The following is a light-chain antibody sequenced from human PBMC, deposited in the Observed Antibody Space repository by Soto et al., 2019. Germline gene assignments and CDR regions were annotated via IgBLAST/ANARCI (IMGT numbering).Light chain of an antibody. CDR1: QSVSSSY. Sequence: EIVLTQSPGTLSLSPGERATLSCRASQSVSSSYLAWYQQKPGQAPRLLIYGASSRATGIPDRFSGSGSGTDFTLTISRLEPEDFAVSYCQQYGSSPLLTFGGGTQVEIK. CDR2: GAS. J-gene: IGKJ4*01. CDR3: QQYGSSPLLT. V-gene: IGKV3-20*01.